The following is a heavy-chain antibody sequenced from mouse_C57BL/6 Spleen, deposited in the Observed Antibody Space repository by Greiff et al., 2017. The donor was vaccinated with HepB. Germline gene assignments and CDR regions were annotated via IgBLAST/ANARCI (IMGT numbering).Heavy chain of an antibody. V-gene: IGHV1-7*01. CDR3: ATSYYGSSPYYCDY. CDR1: GYTFTSYW. Sequence: VQLQQSGAELAKPGASVKLSCKASGYTFTSYWMHWVKQRPGQGLEWIGYINPSSGYTKYNQKFKEKATLTAVKSSSTAYMQLSSLTNEDSAVYYCATSYYGSSPYYCDYWGQGTTLTVSS. D-gene: IGHD1-1*01. J-gene: IGHJ2*01. CDR2: INPSSGYT.